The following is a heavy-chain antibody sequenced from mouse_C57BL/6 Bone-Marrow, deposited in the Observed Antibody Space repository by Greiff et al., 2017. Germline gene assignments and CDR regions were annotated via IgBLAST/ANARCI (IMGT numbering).Heavy chain of an antibody. CDR2: IYPSDSET. Sequence: QVQLKQPGAELVRPGSTVKLSCKASGYTFTSYCMDWVQQSPGPGLEWIGNIYPSDSETHYNPKFTAKATLTVDTSSRTAYMQLSSLTSENSAVYYCARGYYGDYDDFDVWGTGTSVTVSS. CDR3: ARGYYGDYDDFDV. V-gene: IGHV1-61*01. CDR1: GYTFTSYC. D-gene: IGHD2-13*01. J-gene: IGHJ1*03.